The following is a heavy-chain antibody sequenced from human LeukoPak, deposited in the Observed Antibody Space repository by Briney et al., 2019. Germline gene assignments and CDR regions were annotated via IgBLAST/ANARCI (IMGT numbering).Heavy chain of an antibody. J-gene: IGHJ4*02. V-gene: IGHV3-23*01. CDR2: ISGSGGRT. D-gene: IGHD5-24*01. Sequence: GGSLRLSCAASGFTFSSYAMSWVRQAPGKGLEWVSAISGSGGRTYYADSVKGRFTISRDNSKNTLYLQMNSLRAEDTAVYYCAKGVGMATIYFDYWGQGTLVTVSS. CDR3: AKGVGMATIYFDY. CDR1: GFTFSSYA.